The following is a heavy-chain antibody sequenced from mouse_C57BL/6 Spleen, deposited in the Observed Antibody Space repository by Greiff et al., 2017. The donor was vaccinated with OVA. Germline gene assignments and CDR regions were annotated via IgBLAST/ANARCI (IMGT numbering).Heavy chain of an antibody. CDR2: ISYDGSN. CDR3: ARGAGYYVDY. D-gene: IGHD2-2*01. CDR1: GYSITSGYY. Sequence: EVKLVESGPGLVKPSQSLSLTCSVTGYSITSGYYWNWIRQFPGNKLEWMGYISYDGSNNYNPSLKNRISITRDTSKNQFFLKLNSVTTEDTATYYCARGAGYYVDYGGQGTTLTVSA. V-gene: IGHV3-6*01. J-gene: IGHJ2*01.